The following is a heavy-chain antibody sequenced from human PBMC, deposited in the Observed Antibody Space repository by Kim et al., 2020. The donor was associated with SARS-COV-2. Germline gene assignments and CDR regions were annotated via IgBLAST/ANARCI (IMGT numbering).Heavy chain of an antibody. Sequence: SETLSLTCTVSGGSLSSSSYYWGWIRQPPGKGLEWIGTAYYIGNTYYNPSLKSRVTISVDTSKNQFSLKLGSVTAADTALYYCARDPWSRLRGLTYSYYGMDVWGQGTTVTVSS. J-gene: IGHJ6*02. V-gene: IGHV4-39*02. CDR2: AYYIGNT. CDR3: ARDPWSRLRGLTYSYYGMDV. D-gene: IGHD3-10*01. CDR1: GGSLSSSSYY.